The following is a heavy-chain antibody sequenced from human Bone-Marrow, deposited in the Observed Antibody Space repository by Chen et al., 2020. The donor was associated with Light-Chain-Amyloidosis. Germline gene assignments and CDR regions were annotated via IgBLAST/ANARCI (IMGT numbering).Heavy chain of an antibody. CDR1: GFNFSSFG. Sequence: EVQLVESGGGLVQPGGSLRLSCATSGFNFSSFGMSWVRQAPGKGLEWVSIVSGSTVSTYYAGAVKGRFIISRDNSKSTLYLQMNSLRAGDTAVYFCTRKGGYFDFWGQGSLVTVSS. CDR2: VSGSTVST. V-gene: IGHV3-23*04. D-gene: IGHD3-10*01. CDR3: TRKGGYFDF. J-gene: IGHJ4*02.